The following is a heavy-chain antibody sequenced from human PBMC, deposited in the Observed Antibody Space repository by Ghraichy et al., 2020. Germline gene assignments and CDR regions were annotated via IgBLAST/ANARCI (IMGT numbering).Heavy chain of an antibody. CDR1: RFTLNNYW. J-gene: IGHJ4*02. V-gene: IGHV3-74*01. CDR3: AREYCSGGRCFFGTGGSHFDY. D-gene: IGHD2-15*01. Sequence: GGSLRLSCEASRFTLNNYWMHWVRQAPGKGLVWVSRIKSDGSSTTYADSVKGRFTISRDNAKNTLYLQMNGLRADDTAVYYCAREYCSGGRCFFGTGGSHFDYWGQGTLVTVSS. CDR2: IKSDGSST.